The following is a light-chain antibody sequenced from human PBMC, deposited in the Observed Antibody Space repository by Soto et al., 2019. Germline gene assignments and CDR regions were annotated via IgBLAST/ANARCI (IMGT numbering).Light chain of an antibody. CDR2: AAS. Sequence: DILMTQYPSSLSASVGDRVTITCRASQSISSYLNWYQQKPGKAPKLLIYAASSLQSWVTSRFSGSGSWTDFTLTISRLQPEECATYYYQQSYSTPPFSFGPATNVDIK. CDR1: QSISSY. CDR3: QQSYSTPPFS. V-gene: IGKV1-39*01. J-gene: IGKJ3*01.